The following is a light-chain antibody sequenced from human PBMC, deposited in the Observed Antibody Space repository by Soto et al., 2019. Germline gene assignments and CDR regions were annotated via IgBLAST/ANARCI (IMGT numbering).Light chain of an antibody. CDR1: QGISNY. J-gene: IGKJ5*01. Sequence: DIQMTQSPSSLSASVGDRVTITCRASQGISNYLAWYQQKPGKVPKLLIYAASTLQSGVPSRFSGSGSGTDFTLPISSLQPEDVATYYWQKNNSAPPITCGQGTRLEIK. CDR3: QKNNSAPPIT. V-gene: IGKV1-27*01. CDR2: AAS.